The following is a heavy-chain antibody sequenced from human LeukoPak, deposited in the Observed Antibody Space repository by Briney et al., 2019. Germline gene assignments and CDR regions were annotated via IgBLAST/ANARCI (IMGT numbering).Heavy chain of an antibody. J-gene: IGHJ3*02. D-gene: IGHD5-24*01. Sequence: GESLQISCKGSGYSFTTYGIGWVRQLPGKRLEWMAIIYPGDSNTRYSPSLQGQVTISVDRSITTAYLQWRSLKASDTAMYYCARRGRKDGYNRGFDIWGQGTRVTVAS. CDR2: IYPGDSNT. CDR3: ARRGRKDGYNRGFDI. CDR1: GYSFTTYG. V-gene: IGHV5-51*01.